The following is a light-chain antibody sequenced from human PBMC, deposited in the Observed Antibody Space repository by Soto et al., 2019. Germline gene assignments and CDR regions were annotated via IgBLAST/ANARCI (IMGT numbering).Light chain of an antibody. V-gene: IGKV3-20*01. Sequence: EIMLTQSPGTLSLSPGERATLSCRASQSVSSSYLAWYQHKPGQAPRLLIYGASSRATGIPDRFSGSGSGTDFTLTISSLEPEDFAVYYCQQYGSSPRTFGPGTKLDIK. CDR2: GAS. CDR3: QQYGSSPRT. J-gene: IGKJ3*01. CDR1: QSVSSSY.